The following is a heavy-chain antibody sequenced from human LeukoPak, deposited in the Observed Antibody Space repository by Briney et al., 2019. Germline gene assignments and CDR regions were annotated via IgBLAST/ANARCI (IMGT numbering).Heavy chain of an antibody. CDR2: INPNSGGT. CDR3: ARGGPLWFGDRPNWFDP. J-gene: IGHJ5*02. V-gene: IGHV1-2*02. D-gene: IGHD3-10*01. Sequence: GASVKVSCKASGYTFTTYGIIWVRQAPGQGLEWMGWINPNSGGTNYAQKFQGRVTMTRDTSISTAYMELSRLRSDDTAVYYCARGGPLWFGDRPNWFDPWGQGTLVTVSS. CDR1: GYTFTTYG.